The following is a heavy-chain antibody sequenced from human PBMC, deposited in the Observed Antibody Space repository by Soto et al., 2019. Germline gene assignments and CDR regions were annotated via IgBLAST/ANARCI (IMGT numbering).Heavy chain of an antibody. D-gene: IGHD2-2*01. J-gene: IGHJ6*01. Sequence: PGGSLRLSCAASGFIFTSYAMHWVRQAPGTGLEWVAVISYDGSHKLYADSVKGRFTISRDNSKNTVYLEVDSLRSEDTAVYFCARDFKARFSSSTYYGMDVWGQGTTVTVSP. CDR1: GFIFTSYA. V-gene: IGHV3-30-3*01. CDR3: ARDFKARFSSSTYYGMDV. CDR2: ISYDGSHK.